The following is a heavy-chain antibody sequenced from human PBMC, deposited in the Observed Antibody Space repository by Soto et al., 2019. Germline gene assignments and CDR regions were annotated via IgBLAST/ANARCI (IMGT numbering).Heavy chain of an antibody. J-gene: IGHJ4*02. Sequence: QVQLVQSGPEVKKPGASVKVSCKASGYTFTNHGISWVRQAPGQGLEWVGWISGYNANTKYAQKFQGRGTMSTDTSTHTAYMELGSLRSDGTAVHYCASDFYLRADYFDSGGQGPLVTVSP. CDR2: ISGYNANT. D-gene: IGHD3-10*01. CDR1: GYTFTNHG. CDR3: ASDFYLRADYFDS. V-gene: IGHV1-18*04.